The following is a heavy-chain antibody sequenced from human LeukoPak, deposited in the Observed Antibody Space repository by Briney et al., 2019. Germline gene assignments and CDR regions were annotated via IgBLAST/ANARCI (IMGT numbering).Heavy chain of an antibody. J-gene: IGHJ2*01. Sequence: GRSLRLSCTSSGFTFSNYGMHWVRQAPGKGLEWVAVIWYDGNNKYYADSVKGRSTISRDNFKNTLYLQMNSLRAEDTAVYYCARDTGWYFDLWGRGTLVTVSS. CDR1: GFTFSNYG. CDR3: ARDTGWYFDL. V-gene: IGHV3-33*01. D-gene: IGHD5-18*01. CDR2: IWYDGNNK.